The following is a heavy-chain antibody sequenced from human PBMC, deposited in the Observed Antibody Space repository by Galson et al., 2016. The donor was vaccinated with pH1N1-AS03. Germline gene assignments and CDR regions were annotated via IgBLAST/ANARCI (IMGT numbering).Heavy chain of an antibody. Sequence: TLSLTCTVSGDSISRGNYFWSWIRQPAGKGLEWIGCIHASGSTDYKPSLKSRVTVSLDPSKNQFSLKLNSVTAADTAFYYCARVGWGGDYWGQGTLVTVSA. CDR1: GDSISRGNYF. CDR3: ARVGWGGDY. V-gene: IGHV4-61*02. J-gene: IGHJ4*02. CDR2: IHASGST. D-gene: IGHD3-16*01.